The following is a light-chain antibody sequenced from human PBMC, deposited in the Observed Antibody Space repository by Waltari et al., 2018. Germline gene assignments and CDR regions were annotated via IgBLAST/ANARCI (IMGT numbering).Light chain of an antibody. CDR2: GAS. Sequence: EIVLTQSPGTLSLSPGERATLSCWASQRVGGTLAGYQQKPGQAPRLLIYGASSRATGIPDRFSGSGSGTVFSLSISRLEPEDFAVYYCQHYVRLPVTFGQGTKVEIK. CDR1: QRVGGT. J-gene: IGKJ1*01. V-gene: IGKV3-20*01. CDR3: QHYVRLPVT.